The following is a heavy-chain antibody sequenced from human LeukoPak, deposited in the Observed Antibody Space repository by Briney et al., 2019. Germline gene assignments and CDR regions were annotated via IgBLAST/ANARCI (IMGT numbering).Heavy chain of an antibody. CDR1: GGTFSSYA. V-gene: IGHV1-69*13. CDR3: AAPGIAAAALIYYYGMDV. Sequence: GASVKVSCKASGGTFSSYAISWVRQAPGQGLEWMGGIIPIFGTANYAQKFQGRVTITADESTSTAYIELSSLRSEDTAVYYCAAPGIAAAALIYYYGMDVWGQGTTVTVSS. CDR2: IIPIFGTA. J-gene: IGHJ6*02. D-gene: IGHD6-13*01.